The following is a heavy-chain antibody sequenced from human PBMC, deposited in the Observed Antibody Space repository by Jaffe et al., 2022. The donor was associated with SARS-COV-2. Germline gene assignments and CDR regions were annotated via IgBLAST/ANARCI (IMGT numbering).Heavy chain of an antibody. CDR1: GFTFSSYA. J-gene: IGHJ4*02. D-gene: IGHD3-9*01. CDR3: AKLTPYDILTDNLGGFDY. V-gene: IGHV3-23*01. CDR2: ISGSGGST. Sequence: EVQLLESGGGLVQPGGSLRLSCAASGFTFSSYAMSWVRQAPGKGLEWVSAISGSGGSTYYADSVKGRFTISRDNSKNTLYLQMNSLRAEDTAVYYCAKLTPYDILTDNLGGFDYWGQGTLVTVSS.